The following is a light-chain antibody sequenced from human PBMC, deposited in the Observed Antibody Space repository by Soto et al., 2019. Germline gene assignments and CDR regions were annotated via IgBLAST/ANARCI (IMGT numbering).Light chain of an antibody. Sequence: DIQMTQSPSSLSASVGDRVTITCRASQSMSSYLNWYQQKPGKAPKLLIYAASSLQSGVSSRFSGSGSGTDFTLTISSLQPEDFATYYCQQSYSTPRTFGGGTKVEIK. CDR2: AAS. V-gene: IGKV1-39*01. CDR1: QSMSSY. J-gene: IGKJ4*01. CDR3: QQSYSTPRT.